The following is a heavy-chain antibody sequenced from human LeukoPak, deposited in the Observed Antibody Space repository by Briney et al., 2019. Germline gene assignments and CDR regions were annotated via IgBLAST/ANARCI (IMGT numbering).Heavy chain of an antibody. D-gene: IGHD1-26*01. Sequence: GGSLRLSCAASGFTFSSYSMNWVRQAPGKGLEWVSYISSSSSTIYYADSVKGRFTISRDNSKNTLYLQMNSLRAEDTAVYYCAKAKWELRDPFDYWGQGTLVTVSS. J-gene: IGHJ4*02. CDR2: ISSSSSTI. V-gene: IGHV3-48*01. CDR3: AKAKWELRDPFDY. CDR1: GFTFSSYS.